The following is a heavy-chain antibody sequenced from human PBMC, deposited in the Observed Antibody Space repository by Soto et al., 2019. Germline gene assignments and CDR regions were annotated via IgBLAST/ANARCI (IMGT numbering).Heavy chain of an antibody. J-gene: IGHJ4*02. CDR1: GYTFTNFY. CDR2: ISPTNFKT. V-gene: IGHV1-18*01. D-gene: IGHD3-9*01. CDR3: ARDEGGYDILTGYYKAHHFDY. Sequence: QVQLVQSGDEMKKPGDSVKVSCSASGYTFTNFYITWERQAPGQGLEWMGAISPTNFKTNFTQKFQGRVTLTTDTSTSTAYMELRSLRSDDTAVYYCARDEGGYDILTGYYKAHHFDYWGQVFLVTVSS.